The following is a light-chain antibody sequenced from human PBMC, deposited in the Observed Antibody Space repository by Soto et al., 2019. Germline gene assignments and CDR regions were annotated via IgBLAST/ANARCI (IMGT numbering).Light chain of an antibody. Sequence: QSVLTQSSSASASLGSSVKLTCTLSSGHSSYIIAWHQQQPGKAPRXXXXXEAGXXXXXGXXVXXRXXXXXXXXXXXXXISNLQFEDEADYYCETWDSNILVFGGGTQLTVL. J-gene: IGLJ2*01. CDR3: ETWDSNILV. V-gene: IGLV4-60*02. CDR2: XEAGXXX. CDR1: SGHSSYI.